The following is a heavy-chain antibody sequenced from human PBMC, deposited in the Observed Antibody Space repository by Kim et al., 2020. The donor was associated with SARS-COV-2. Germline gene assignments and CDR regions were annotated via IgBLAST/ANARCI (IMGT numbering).Heavy chain of an antibody. CDR2: IYYSGST. D-gene: IGHD2-8*01. CDR3: ARHHQLGMLETVNPIDY. V-gene: IGHV4-39*01. CDR1: GGSISSSSYY. J-gene: IGHJ4*02. Sequence: SETLSLTCTVSGGSISSSSYYWGWIRQPPGKGLEWIGSIYYSGSTYYNPSLKSRVTISVDTSKNQFSLKLSSVTAADTAVYYCARHHQLGMLETVNPIDYWGQGTLVTVSS.